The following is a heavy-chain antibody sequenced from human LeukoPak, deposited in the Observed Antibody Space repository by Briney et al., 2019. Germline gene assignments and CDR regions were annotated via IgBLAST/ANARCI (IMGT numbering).Heavy chain of an antibody. D-gene: IGHD2-2*01. Sequence: ASVKVSCKASGYTFTGYYMHWVRQAPGQGLEWMGWINPNSGGTNYAQKFQGRVTMTRDTSISTAYMELSRLRSDDTAVYFCARVTYCSSVSCSSYYFDYWGQGTLVTVSS. V-gene: IGHV1-2*02. CDR2: INPNSGGT. CDR3: ARVTYCSSVSCSSYYFDY. CDR1: GYTFTGYY. J-gene: IGHJ4*02.